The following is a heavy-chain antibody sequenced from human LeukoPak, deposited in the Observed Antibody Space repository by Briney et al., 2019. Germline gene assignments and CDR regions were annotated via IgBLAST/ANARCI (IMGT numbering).Heavy chain of an antibody. D-gene: IGHD3-10*01. V-gene: IGHV3-23*01. CDR1: GFTFSSYA. CDR3: AKADVLWFGERTYYFDY. CDR2: ISGSGGST. Sequence: PGGSLRLSCAASGFTFSSYAMSWVRQAPGKGLEWVSAISGSGGSTYYADSVKGRFTISRDNSKNTLYLQMNSLRAEDTAVYYCAKADVLWFGERTYYFDYWGQGTLVTVSS. J-gene: IGHJ4*02.